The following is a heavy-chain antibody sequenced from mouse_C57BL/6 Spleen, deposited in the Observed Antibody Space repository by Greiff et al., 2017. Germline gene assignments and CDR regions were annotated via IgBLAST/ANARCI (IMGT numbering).Heavy chain of an antibody. CDR1: GYTFTDHT. Sequence: QVRLQQSDAELVKPGASVKISCKVSGYTFTDHTIHWMKQRPEQGLEWIGYIYPRDGSTKYNEKFKGKATLTADKSSSTAYMQLNSLTSEGSAVYFCARSVDYGSSHWYFDDWGTGTTVTVSA. J-gene: IGHJ1*03. CDR2: IYPRDGST. V-gene: IGHV1-78*01. CDR3: ARSVDYGSSHWYFDD. D-gene: IGHD1-1*01.